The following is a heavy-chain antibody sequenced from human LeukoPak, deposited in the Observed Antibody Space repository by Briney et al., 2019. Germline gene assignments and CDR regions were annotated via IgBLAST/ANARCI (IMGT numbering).Heavy chain of an antibody. CDR2: ISYDGSNK. CDR3: ARPASYDFWRGYYTYFDY. D-gene: IGHD3-3*01. V-gene: IGHV3-30*04. CDR1: GFTFSSYA. Sequence: PGGSLRLSCAPSGFTFSSYAMHWVRQAPGKGLEWVAVISYDGSNKYYADSVKGRFTISRDNSKNTLYLQMNSLRAEDTAVYYCARPASYDFWRGYYTYFDYWGQGTLVTVSS. J-gene: IGHJ4*02.